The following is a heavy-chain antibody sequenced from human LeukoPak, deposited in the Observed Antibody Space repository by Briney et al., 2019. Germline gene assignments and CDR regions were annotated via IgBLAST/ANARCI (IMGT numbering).Heavy chain of an antibody. Sequence: GGSLRLSCGASGFTFSSFWMHWVRQAPGKGLVWVSRINSDGSSTSYADSVKGRFTISRENAKHMLYLQMNSLRAEDTAVYYCAPHLSVVVPGAQYGMDVWGQGTTVTVSS. CDR3: APHLSVVVPGAQYGMDV. CDR2: INSDGSST. D-gene: IGHD2-2*01. V-gene: IGHV3-74*01. J-gene: IGHJ6*02. CDR1: GFTFSSFW.